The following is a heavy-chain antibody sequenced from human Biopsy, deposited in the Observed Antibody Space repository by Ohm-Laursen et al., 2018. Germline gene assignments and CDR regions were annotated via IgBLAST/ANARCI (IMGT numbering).Heavy chain of an antibody. Sequence: SLRLSCSASGFTFSSHAMSWVRQAPGKGLAWVSVIYGAGGVTYYADPVKGRFTVTRDNSMNTMFLQMNSLRAQDAGTYYCAKWSTSMALYHFCGMDIWGQETTVSVSS. CDR2: IYGAGGVT. D-gene: IGHD5-18*01. CDR1: GFTFSSHA. V-gene: IGHV3-23*01. J-gene: IGHJ6*02. CDR3: AKWSTSMALYHFCGMDI.